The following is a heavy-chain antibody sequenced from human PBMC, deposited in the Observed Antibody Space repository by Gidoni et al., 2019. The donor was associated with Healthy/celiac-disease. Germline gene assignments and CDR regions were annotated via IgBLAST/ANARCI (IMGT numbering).Heavy chain of an antibody. J-gene: IGHJ4*02. CDR2: IYYSGST. D-gene: IGHD5-18*01. CDR1: GGPISSSSYY. Sequence: QLQLQESGPGLVKPSETLSLTCTVSGGPISSSSYYWGWIRQPPGKGLEWIGSIYYSGSTYDNPSLNMRVTIPVDTSKNQFSLKLSSVTAADTAVYYCARHGGYSYGFYYFDYWGQGTLVTVSS. V-gene: IGHV4-39*01. CDR3: ARHGGYSYGFYYFDY.